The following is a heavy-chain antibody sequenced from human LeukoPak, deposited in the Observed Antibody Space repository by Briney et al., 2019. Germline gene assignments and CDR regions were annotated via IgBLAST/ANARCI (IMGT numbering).Heavy chain of an antibody. Sequence: SVQVSCQACGYTFTSYAMHWVRQAPGQRLEWMGWINAGNGNTKYSQKFQGRVTITRDTSASTAYMELSSLRSEDTAVYYCAREPYCSGGSCYYSFYYYGMDVWGKGTTVTVSS. V-gene: IGHV1-3*01. CDR2: INAGNGNT. CDR3: AREPYCSGGSCYYSFYYYGMDV. J-gene: IGHJ6*04. CDR1: GYTFTSYA. D-gene: IGHD2-15*01.